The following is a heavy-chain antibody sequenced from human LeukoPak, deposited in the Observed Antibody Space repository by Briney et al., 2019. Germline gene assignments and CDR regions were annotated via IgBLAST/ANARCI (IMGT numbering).Heavy chain of an antibody. CDR1: GGSISSGSYY. CDR3: ARDEGWFDP. Sequence: SETLSLTCTVSGGSISSGSYYWSWIRQPAGKGLEWIGRIYTSGSTYYNPSLKSRVTISVDTSKNQFSLKLSSVTAADAAVYYCARDEGWFDPWGQGTLVTVSS. V-gene: IGHV4-61*02. CDR2: IYTSGST. J-gene: IGHJ5*02.